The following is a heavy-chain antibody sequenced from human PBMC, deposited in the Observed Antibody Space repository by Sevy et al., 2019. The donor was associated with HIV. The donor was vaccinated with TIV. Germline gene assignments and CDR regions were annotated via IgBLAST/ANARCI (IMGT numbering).Heavy chain of an antibody. D-gene: IGHD2-8*02. J-gene: IGHJ3*02. CDR3: AKDRKVLLVVYAIPFDVFDI. CDR1: GFTFSNHG. V-gene: IGHV3-30*02. CDR2: IRYDGSNE. Sequence: GGSLRLSCAASGFTFSNHGMHWVRQAPGKGLEWVAFIRYDGSNEYYGDSVKGRFTISRDNSKDTLHLQMNSLRPEDTAVYFCAKDRKVLLVVYAIPFDVFDIWGHGTMVTVSS.